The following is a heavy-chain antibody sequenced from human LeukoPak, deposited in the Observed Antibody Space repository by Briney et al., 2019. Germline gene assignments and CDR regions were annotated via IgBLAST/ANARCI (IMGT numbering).Heavy chain of an antibody. D-gene: IGHD3-9*01. V-gene: IGHV4-34*01. Sequence: SETLSLTCAVYGGSFSGYYWSWIRQPPGKGLEWIGEINHSGSTNYNPSLKSRVTISVDTSKNQFSLKLSSVTAADTAVYYCARGFDYYYYYGMDVWGQGTTVTVSS. CDR1: GGSFSGYY. J-gene: IGHJ6*02. CDR3: ARGFDYYYYYGMDV. CDR2: INHSGST.